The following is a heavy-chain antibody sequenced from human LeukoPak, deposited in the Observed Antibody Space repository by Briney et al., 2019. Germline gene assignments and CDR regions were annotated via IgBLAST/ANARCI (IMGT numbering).Heavy chain of an antibody. CDR2: ISGSGGST. Sequence: GGSLRLSCAASAFTFSSYAMSWVRQAPGKGLEWVSSISGSGGSTYYADSVKGRFTISRDNSKNTLYLQMNSLRAEDTAVYYCANGKGYSGYEDFDYWGQGTLVTVFS. CDR1: AFTFSSYA. J-gene: IGHJ4*02. V-gene: IGHV3-23*01. D-gene: IGHD5-12*01. CDR3: ANGKGYSGYEDFDY.